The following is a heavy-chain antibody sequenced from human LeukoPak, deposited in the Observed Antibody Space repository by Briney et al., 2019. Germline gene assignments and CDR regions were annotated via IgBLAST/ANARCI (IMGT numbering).Heavy chain of an antibody. CDR3: AKYAVRETFFGDY. V-gene: IGHV3-23*01. Sequence: RAGGSLRLSCAASGFSFSNYAMAWVRQAPGKGREWVSGISAGGTRTYYADSVRGRFTMFRDNSMDTVYLQMNSLRAEDTGVYYCAKYAVRETFFGDYWGQGTLVAVSS. D-gene: IGHD3-3*01. CDR2: ISAGGTRT. CDR1: GFSFSNYA. J-gene: IGHJ4*02.